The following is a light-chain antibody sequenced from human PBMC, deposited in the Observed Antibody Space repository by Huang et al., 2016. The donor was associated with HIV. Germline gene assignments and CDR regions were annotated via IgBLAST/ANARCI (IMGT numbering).Light chain of an antibody. V-gene: IGKV3-15*01. CDR3: QQYDNWPLT. J-gene: IGKJ5*01. Sequence: ERVMTQSPATLSVAPGESVTLSCRASHSVSSYLAWYQQKPGQAPRLLIHGASTRATGIPARFSGSGSGTEFTLAISSLQSEDSGVYFCQQYDNWPLTFGQGTRLEIK. CDR2: GAS. CDR1: HSVSSY.